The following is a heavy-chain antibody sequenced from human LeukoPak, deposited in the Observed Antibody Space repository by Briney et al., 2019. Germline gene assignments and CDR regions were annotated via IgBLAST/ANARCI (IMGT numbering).Heavy chain of an antibody. J-gene: IGHJ3*02. CDR1: GYTFTSYY. D-gene: IGHD3-22*01. Sequence: ASVKVSCKASGYTFTSYYMHWVRQAPGQGLEWMGWINPSSGGTNYAQKFQGRVTVTRDTSISTAYMDLSRLRSDDTAVYYCARAGVWDYSDSSGYHNAAFDIWGQGTMVTVSS. CDR2: INPSSGGT. V-gene: IGHV1-2*02. CDR3: ARAGVWDYSDSSGYHNAAFDI.